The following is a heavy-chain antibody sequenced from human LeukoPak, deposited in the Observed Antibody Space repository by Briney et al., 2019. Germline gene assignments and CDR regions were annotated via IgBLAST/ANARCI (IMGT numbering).Heavy chain of an antibody. J-gene: IGHJ4*02. CDR2: ISSTGTYI. CDR1: GFTFGAYP. Sequence: GGSLRLSCVASGFTFGAYPVHWVRQTPEKGLEWVSSISSTGTYIYYADSVKGRFTISRDNAKSSLYLQMNSLRAEDTAVYYCAREGGGRYSYDYWGQGTLVTVSS. V-gene: IGHV3-21*01. D-gene: IGHD5-18*01. CDR3: AREGGGRYSYDY.